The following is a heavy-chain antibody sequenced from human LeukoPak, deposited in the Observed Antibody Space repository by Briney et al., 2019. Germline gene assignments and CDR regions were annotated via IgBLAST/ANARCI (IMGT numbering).Heavy chain of an antibody. Sequence: GRSLRLSCAASGFTFSSYGMHWVRQAPGKGLEWVAVIWYDGSSKYYADSVKGRFTISRDNSKNTLYLQMNSLRAEDTAVYYCARDVTMDGYNGALDYWGQGTLVTVSS. CDR2: IWYDGSSK. CDR1: GFTFSSYG. D-gene: IGHD5-24*01. J-gene: IGHJ4*02. CDR3: ARDVTMDGYNGALDY. V-gene: IGHV3-33*01.